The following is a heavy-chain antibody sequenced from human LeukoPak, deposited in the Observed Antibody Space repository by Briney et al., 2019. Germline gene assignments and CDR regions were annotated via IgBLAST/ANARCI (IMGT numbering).Heavy chain of an antibody. J-gene: IGHJ4*02. CDR2: ISSSSSTI. V-gene: IGHV3-48*02. Sequence: PGGSLRLSCAASGFAFSSYSMNWVRQAPGKGLEWVSYISSSSSTIYYADSVKGRFTISRDNAKNSLYLQMSSLRDEDTAVYYCARGGPYYYDSSGSFHYWGQGTLVTVSS. D-gene: IGHD3-22*01. CDR1: GFAFSSYS. CDR3: ARGGPYYYDSSGSFHY.